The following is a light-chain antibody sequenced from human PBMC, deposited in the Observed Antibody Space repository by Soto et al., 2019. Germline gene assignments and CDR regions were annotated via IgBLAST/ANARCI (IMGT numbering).Light chain of an antibody. V-gene: IGKV3D-15*01. CDR1: RSVSSN. Sequence: EIVMTQSPATLSVSPGERATLSCRASRSVSSNLAWYQQKPGQAPRLLIYGASSRATGIPDRFSGSGSGTEFTLTISSLQSEDFAVYYCQQYNNWPPFMYTFGQGTKVDIK. CDR3: QQYNNWPPFMYT. J-gene: IGKJ2*01. CDR2: GAS.